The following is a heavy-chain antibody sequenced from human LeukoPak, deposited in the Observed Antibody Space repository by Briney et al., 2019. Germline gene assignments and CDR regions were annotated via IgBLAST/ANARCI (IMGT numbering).Heavy chain of an antibody. V-gene: IGHV4-34*01. CDR2: INHSGST. CDR3: ARGGAGSGSYYYYYYGMDV. J-gene: IGHJ6*02. D-gene: IGHD3-10*01. CDR1: GGSFSGYY. Sequence: SETLSLTCALYGGSFSGYYWSWIRQPPGKGLEWIWEINHSGSTNYNPSLKSRVTISVDTPKNQFSLKLSSVTAADTAVYYCARGGAGSGSYYYYYYGMDVWGQGTTVTVSS.